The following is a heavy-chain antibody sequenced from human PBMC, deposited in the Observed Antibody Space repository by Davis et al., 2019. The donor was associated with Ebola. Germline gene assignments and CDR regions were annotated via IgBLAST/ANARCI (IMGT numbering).Heavy chain of an antibody. J-gene: IGHJ4*02. CDR3: ARDSGIFGDYYFDS. CDR2: VNSPSNYI. V-gene: IGHV3-21*01. CDR1: GFTFTSYT. Sequence: PGGFLRLSCAASGFTFTSYTMYWVRQAPGKGLEWVSSVNSPSNYIYYADSVKGRFTISRDNAKNSVYLQMNSLRAEDTAVYYCARDSGIFGDYYFDSWGQGTLVTVSS. D-gene: IGHD3-10*02.